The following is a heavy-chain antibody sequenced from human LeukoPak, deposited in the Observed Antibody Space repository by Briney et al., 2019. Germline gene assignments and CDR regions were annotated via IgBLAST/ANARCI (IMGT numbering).Heavy chain of an antibody. CDR3: VPGGVGAAG. D-gene: IGHD2-15*01. V-gene: IGHV1-2*02. CDR2: INPTSGTT. CDR1: GYTFIAYY. J-gene: IGHJ4*02. Sequence: VSVNVSCKASGYTFIAYYMQWVRQAPGQRRAWMGWINPTSGTTNYAQKFQGRVTLTRDTSISTAYMDFSGLASDDTAVYYCVPGGVGAAGWGPGTLVTVA.